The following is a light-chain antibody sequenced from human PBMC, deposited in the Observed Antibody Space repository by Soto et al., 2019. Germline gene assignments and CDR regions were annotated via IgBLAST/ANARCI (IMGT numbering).Light chain of an antibody. CDR1: QRIYNNY. Sequence: PGQRATLSCRASQRIYNNYVAWYQQKPGQAPSLLIYGVSNRAPGVPDRFSGSGSGTDFTLTITRLEPDDFAVYYCQHHDTTITFGGGAKVESK. CDR2: GVS. J-gene: IGKJ4*01. V-gene: IGKV3-20*01. CDR3: QHHDTTIT.